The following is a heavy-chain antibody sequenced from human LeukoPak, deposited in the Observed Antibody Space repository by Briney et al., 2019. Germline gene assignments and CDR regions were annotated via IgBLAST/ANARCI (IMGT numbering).Heavy chain of an antibody. CDR2: IYSSGST. CDR3: ARDFGTTVVTYFDY. J-gene: IGHJ4*02. D-gene: IGHD4-23*01. CDR1: SGSISSYY. V-gene: IGHV4-4*07. Sequence: SETLSLTCTVSSGSISSYYWSWIRQPAGKGLEWIGRIYSSGSTNYNPSLKSRVTMSVDTSKNQFSLKLSSVTAADTAVYYCARDFGTTVVTYFDYWGQGTLVTVSS.